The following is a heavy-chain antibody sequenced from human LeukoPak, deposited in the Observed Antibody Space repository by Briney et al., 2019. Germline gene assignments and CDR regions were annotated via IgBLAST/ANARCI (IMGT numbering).Heavy chain of an antibody. J-gene: IGHJ4*02. Sequence: PGGSLRLSCAASGFTVSSNYMSWVLQAPGKGLEWVSVIYSGGSTYYADSVKGRFTISRDNSKNTLYLQMNSLRAEDTAVYYCARMALIAAACPRDYWGQGTLVTVSS. CDR1: GFTVSSNY. V-gene: IGHV3-53*01. CDR3: ARMALIAAACPRDY. CDR2: IYSGGST. D-gene: IGHD6-13*01.